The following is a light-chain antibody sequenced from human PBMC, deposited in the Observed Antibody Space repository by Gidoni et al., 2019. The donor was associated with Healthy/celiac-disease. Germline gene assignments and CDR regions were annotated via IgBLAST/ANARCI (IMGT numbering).Light chain of an antibody. CDR1: QSGSSN. J-gene: IGKJ1*01. CDR3: QQYHNWPPGRT. Sequence: EIVMTQSPATLSVSPGERPTLSYRTSQSGSSNLAWYQQKHGPAPRPLLYGASTRATGIPARFSCSGSGTEFTLTISSLQFEAFSVSSCQQYHNWPPGRTFGQGTKVEIK. CDR2: GAS. V-gene: IGKV3-15*01.